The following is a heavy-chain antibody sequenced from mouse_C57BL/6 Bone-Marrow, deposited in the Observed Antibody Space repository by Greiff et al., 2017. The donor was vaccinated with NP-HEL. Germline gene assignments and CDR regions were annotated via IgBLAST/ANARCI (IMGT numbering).Heavy chain of an antibody. CDR3: AKLVYGDYAMDY. Sequence: EVQRVESGGGLVKPGGSLKLSCAASGFTFSDYGMHWVRQAPEKGLEWVAYISSGSSTIYYADTVKGRFTISRDNAKNTLFLQMTSLRSEDTAMYYCAKLVYGDYAMDYWGQGTSVTVSS. J-gene: IGHJ4*01. CDR2: ISSGSSTI. D-gene: IGHD1-1*01. CDR1: GFTFSDYG. V-gene: IGHV5-17*01.